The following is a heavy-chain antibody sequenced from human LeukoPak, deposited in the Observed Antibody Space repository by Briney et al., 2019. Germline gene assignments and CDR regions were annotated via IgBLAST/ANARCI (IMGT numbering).Heavy chain of an antibody. D-gene: IGHD3-3*01. J-gene: IGHJ6*03. Sequence: GGSLRLSCAASGFIFSSYWMSWVRQAPGKGLEWVANINQDGSEKYYVDSVKGRFTISRDNAKNSLYLQMNSLRAEDTAVYYCARDHAFSYYYYYMDVWGKGTTVTISS. CDR1: GFIFSSYW. V-gene: IGHV3-7*01. CDR2: INQDGSEK. CDR3: ARDHAFSYYYYYMDV.